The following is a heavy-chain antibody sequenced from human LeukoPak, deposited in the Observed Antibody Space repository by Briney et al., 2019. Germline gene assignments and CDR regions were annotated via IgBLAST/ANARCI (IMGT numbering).Heavy chain of an antibody. D-gene: IGHD2-2*02. CDR2: IYTSGST. V-gene: IGHV4-4*07. J-gene: IGHJ5*02. Sequence: SETLSLTCTVSGGSISSYYWSWIRKPAGKGLEWIGRIYTSGSTNYNPSLKSRVTMSVDTSKNQFSLKLSSVTAADTAVYYCARGPFYCSSTSCYKQSSWFDPWGQGTQVTVSS. CDR3: ARGPFYCSSTSCYKQSSWFDP. CDR1: GGSISSYY.